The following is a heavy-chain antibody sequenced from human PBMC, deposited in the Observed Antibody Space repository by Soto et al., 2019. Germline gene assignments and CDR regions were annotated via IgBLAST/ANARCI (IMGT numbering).Heavy chain of an antibody. Sequence: SETLSLTCTVSGGSISSYYWSWIRQPPGKGLEWIGYIYYSGSTNYNPSLKSRVTISVDTSKNQFSLKLSSVTAADTAVYYCAREYCSGGSCHGDDAFDIWGQGTMVTVSS. CDR3: AREYCSGGSCHGDDAFDI. CDR1: GGSISSYY. J-gene: IGHJ3*02. CDR2: IYYSGST. D-gene: IGHD2-15*01. V-gene: IGHV4-59*12.